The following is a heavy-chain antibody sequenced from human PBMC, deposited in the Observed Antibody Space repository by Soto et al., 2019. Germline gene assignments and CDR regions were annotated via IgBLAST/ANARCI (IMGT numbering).Heavy chain of an antibody. Sequence: GASVKVSCKASGYTFTSYYMHWVRQAPGQGLEWMGIINPSGGSTSYAQKFQGRVTMTRDTSTSTVYMELSSLRSEDTAAYYCARVGFRIAAAGTRGNRFGPWGQGTLVTVSS. V-gene: IGHV1-46*01. J-gene: IGHJ5*02. CDR3: ARVGFRIAAAGTRGNRFGP. CDR1: GYTFTSYY. D-gene: IGHD6-13*01. CDR2: INPSGGST.